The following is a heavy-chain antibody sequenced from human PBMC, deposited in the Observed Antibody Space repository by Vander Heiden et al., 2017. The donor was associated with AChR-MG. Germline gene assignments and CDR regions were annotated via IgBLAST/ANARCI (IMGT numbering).Heavy chain of an antibody. CDR2: MNPNSGNT. D-gene: IGHD6-6*01. V-gene: IGHV1-8*01. CDR1: GYTFTSYD. CDR3: ARGLTLAARVIKTYYYYYMDV. Sequence: QVQLVQSGAEVKKPGASVKVSCKASGYTFTSYDINWVRQATGQGLEWMGWMNPNSGNTGYAQKFQGRVTMTRNTSISTAYMELSSLRSEDTAVYYCARGLTLAARVIKTYYYYYMDVWGKGTTVTVSS. J-gene: IGHJ6*03.